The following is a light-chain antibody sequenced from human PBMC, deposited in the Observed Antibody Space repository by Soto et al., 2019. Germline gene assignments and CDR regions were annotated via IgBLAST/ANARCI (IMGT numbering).Light chain of an antibody. CDR3: SSYAGSNNVV. CDR2: DVS. J-gene: IGLJ2*01. CDR1: SSDVGGYNY. Sequence: QSALTQPPSASGSPGQSVTISCTGTSSDVGGYNYVSWYQQHPGNAPKLMIYDVSKRPSGVPDRFSGSKSGNTASLTVSGLQAEDEDDYYCSSYAGSNNVVFGGGTKLTVL. V-gene: IGLV2-8*01.